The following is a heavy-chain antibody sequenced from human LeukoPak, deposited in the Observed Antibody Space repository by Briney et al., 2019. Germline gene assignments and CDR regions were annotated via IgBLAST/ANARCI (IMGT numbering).Heavy chain of an antibody. D-gene: IGHD5-18*01. Sequence: ASVKVSCKASGYSFTGYYIHWVRQAPGQGLEWMGWINPNSGGTNYAQKFQGRVTMTRDTSISTAYMELSRLRSDDTAVYYCARTKATAMVRLSADYWGQGTLVTVSS. CDR3: ARTKATAMVRLSADY. CDR1: GYSFTGYY. V-gene: IGHV1-2*02. J-gene: IGHJ4*02. CDR2: INPNSGGT.